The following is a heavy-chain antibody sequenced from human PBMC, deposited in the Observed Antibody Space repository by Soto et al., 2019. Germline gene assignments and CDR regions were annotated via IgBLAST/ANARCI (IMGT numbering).Heavy chain of an antibody. J-gene: IGHJ5*02. CDR2: IYYSGST. Sequence: SETLSLTCTVSGGSISSSSYYWGWIRQPPGKGLEWIGSIYYSGSTYYNPSLKSRVTISVDTSKNQFSLKLSSVTAADTAVYYCARHRQVLMVYANWFDPWGQGTLVTVSS. D-gene: IGHD2-8*01. CDR1: GGSISSSSYY. V-gene: IGHV4-39*01. CDR3: ARHRQVLMVYANWFDP.